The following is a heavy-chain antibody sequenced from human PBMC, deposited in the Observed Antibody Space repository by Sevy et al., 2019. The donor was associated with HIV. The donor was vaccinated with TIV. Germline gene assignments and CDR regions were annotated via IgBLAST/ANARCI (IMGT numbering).Heavy chain of an antibody. V-gene: IGHV3-30*01. CDR3: AGVNPEEPRYLEWVDYFCHYAMDV. D-gene: IGHD3-3*01. Sequence: GGSLRLSCTASGFTFSSYAMHWVRRAPGKGLEWVAVISGNGVKKGYADSVKGRSVISRDDSKKTFYLQMNSLRPDDPAVYSLAGVNPEEPRYLEWVDYFCHYAMDVWGQGTTVTVSS. CDR2: ISGNGVKK. CDR1: GFTFSSYA. J-gene: IGHJ6*02.